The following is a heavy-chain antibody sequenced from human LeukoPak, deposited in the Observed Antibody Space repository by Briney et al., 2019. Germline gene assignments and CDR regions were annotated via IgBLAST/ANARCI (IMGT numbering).Heavy chain of an antibody. J-gene: IGHJ4*02. CDR1: GFTFSNYW. CDR3: ARAQGAGYYFDY. CDR2: IKQDGSEK. Sequence: GGSLRLSCAASGFTFSNYWMSWVRQAPGKGLEWVANIKQDGSEKYYVDSVKGRFTISRDNAKNSPYLQMNSLRAEDTAVYYCARAQGAGYYFDYWGQGTLVTVSS. V-gene: IGHV3-7*01. D-gene: IGHD1-26*01.